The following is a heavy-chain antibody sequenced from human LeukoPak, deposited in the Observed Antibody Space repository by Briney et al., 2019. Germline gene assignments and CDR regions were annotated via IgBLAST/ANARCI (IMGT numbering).Heavy chain of an antibody. J-gene: IGHJ3*02. Sequence: GASVKASCKASGYTFTSYYMHWVRQAPGQGLEWMGIINPSGGSTSYAQKFQGRVTMTRDMSTSTVYMELSSLRSEDTAVYYCARSDGYGLVGIWGQGTMVTVSS. V-gene: IGHV1-46*01. CDR3: ARSDGYGLVGI. CDR2: INPSGGST. D-gene: IGHD3-10*01. CDR1: GYTFTSYY.